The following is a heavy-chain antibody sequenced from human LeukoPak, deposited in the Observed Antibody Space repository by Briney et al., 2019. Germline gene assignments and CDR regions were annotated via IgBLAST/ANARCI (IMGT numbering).Heavy chain of an antibody. Sequence: GGSLRLSCAASGFTFSSYAMSWVRQAPGKGLEWVSAISGSGGSTHYADSVKGRFTISRDNSKNTLYLQMNSLRAEDTAVYYCAKGSRRWLQFNYYYGMDVWGQGTTVTVSS. CDR3: AKGSRRWLQFNYYYGMDV. CDR2: ISGSGGST. J-gene: IGHJ6*02. CDR1: GFTFSSYA. V-gene: IGHV3-23*01. D-gene: IGHD5-24*01.